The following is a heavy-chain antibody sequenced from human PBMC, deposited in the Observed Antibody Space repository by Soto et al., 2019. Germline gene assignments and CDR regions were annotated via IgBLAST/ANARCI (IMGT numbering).Heavy chain of an antibody. CDR2: ISHTGTT. D-gene: IGHD6-13*01. V-gene: IGHV4-39*01. J-gene: IGHJ4*02. CDR3: ARHSDKYVSSWYGLGS. Sequence: SETLSLTCTVSGDSFTIDSYYWAWIRQPPGKGLEWLGTISHTGTTFHNPSLKSRLTMSVDTSKNQFSLNLSSVTAADTALYFCARHSDKYVSSWYGLGSWGQGTLVTAS. CDR1: GDSFTIDSYY.